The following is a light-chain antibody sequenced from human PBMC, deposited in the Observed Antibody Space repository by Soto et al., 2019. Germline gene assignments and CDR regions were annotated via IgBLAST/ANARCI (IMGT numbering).Light chain of an antibody. Sequence: DVVMTQSPLSLPVTLGQPASISCRSSQSLAYIDGNTYLNWFHQRPGQSPRRLIYQVSNRDSGVPDRCGGSGSGTDFTLKISMVEADDVGVYYCMQGTRWPPYTFGQGTKLEIK. CDR1: QSLAYIDGNTY. V-gene: IGKV2-30*01. CDR3: MQGTRWPPYT. J-gene: IGKJ2*01. CDR2: QVS.